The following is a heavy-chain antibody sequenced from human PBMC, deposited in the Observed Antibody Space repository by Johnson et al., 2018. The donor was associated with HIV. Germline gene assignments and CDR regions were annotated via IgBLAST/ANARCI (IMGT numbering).Heavy chain of an antibody. D-gene: IGHD3-22*01. Sequence: QVQLVESGGGVVQPGGSLRLSCAASGFTFSSYGMHWVRQAPGKGLEWVAFIRYHGSNKYYADSVMGRFTISRDNSKNTLYLQMNSLRAEDTAVYYCAREIVVALGRHDAFDIWGQGTMVTVSS. V-gene: IGHV3-30*02. CDR2: IRYHGSNK. J-gene: IGHJ3*02. CDR3: AREIVVALGRHDAFDI. CDR1: GFTFSSYG.